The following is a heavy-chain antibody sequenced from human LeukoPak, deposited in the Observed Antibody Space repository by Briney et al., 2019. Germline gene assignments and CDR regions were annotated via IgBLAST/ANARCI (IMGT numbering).Heavy chain of an antibody. Sequence: SETLSLTCTVSGGSISSGGYYWSWIRQHPGKGLEWIGYIYYSGSTYYNPSLKSRVTISVDTSKNQFSLKLSSVTAADTAVYYCARRSSGITFEYYFDYWGQGTLVTVSS. V-gene: IGHV4-31*03. D-gene: IGHD3-16*01. CDR2: IYYSGST. J-gene: IGHJ4*02. CDR3: ARRSSGITFEYYFDY. CDR1: GGSISSGGYY.